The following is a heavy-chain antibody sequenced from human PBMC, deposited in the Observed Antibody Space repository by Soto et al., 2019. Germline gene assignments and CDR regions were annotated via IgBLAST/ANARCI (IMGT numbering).Heavy chain of an antibody. Sequence: LGESLKISCQVSGYSFSNYWIGWVRQTPGKGLEWMGVIYPDDSDTRYSPSFQGQVTISVDKASYTTYLQWSSLRASDTATYYCARPYCSSTSCYSPPDYWGQGTLVTVSS. V-gene: IGHV5-51*01. CDR2: IYPDDSDT. J-gene: IGHJ4*02. CDR3: ARPYCSSTSCYSPPDY. D-gene: IGHD2-2*01. CDR1: GYSFSNYW.